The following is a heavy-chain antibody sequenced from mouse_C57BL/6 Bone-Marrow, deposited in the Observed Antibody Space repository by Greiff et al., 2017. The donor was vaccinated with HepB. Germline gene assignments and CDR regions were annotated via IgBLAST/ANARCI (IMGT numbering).Heavy chain of an antibody. Sequence: EVQLQQSGGDLVKPGGSLKLSCAASGFTFSSYGMSWVRQTPDKRLEWVATISSGGSYTYYPDSVKGRFTISRDNAKNTLYLQMSSLKSEDTAMYYCASRSSHFAYWGQGTLVTVSA. CDR2: ISSGGSYT. CDR3: ASRSSHFAY. J-gene: IGHJ3*01. D-gene: IGHD1-1*01. CDR1: GFTFSSYG. V-gene: IGHV5-6*01.